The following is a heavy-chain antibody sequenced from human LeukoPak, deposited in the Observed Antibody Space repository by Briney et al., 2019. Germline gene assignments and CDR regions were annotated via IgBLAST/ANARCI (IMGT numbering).Heavy chain of an antibody. CDR3: AKDPAWIQRGVAL. J-gene: IGHJ4*02. D-gene: IGHD5-18*01. CDR2: IRGNGGST. Sequence: GGTLRLSCAASGFTFSTYGMSWVRQAPGKGLEWVSAIRGNGGSTYYADSVKGRFTISRDNSKNTLYLQMNSLRAEDTAVYYCAKDPAWIQRGVALWGQGTLVTVSS. CDR1: GFTFSTYG. V-gene: IGHV3-23*01.